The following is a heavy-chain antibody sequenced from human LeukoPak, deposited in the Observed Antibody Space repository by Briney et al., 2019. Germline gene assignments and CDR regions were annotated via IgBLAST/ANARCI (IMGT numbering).Heavy chain of an antibody. V-gene: IGHV4-4*02. CDR3: ARDPGIPYYYGSGPYYYYGMDV. CDR1: GGSISSSNW. J-gene: IGHJ6*02. Sequence: SETLSLTCAVSGGSISSSNWWSWVRQPPGKGLEWIGEIYHSGSTNYNPSLKSRVTISVDKSKNQFSLKLSSVTAADTAVYYCARDPGIPYYYGSGPYYYYGMDVWGQGTTVTVSS. CDR2: IYHSGST. D-gene: IGHD3-10*01.